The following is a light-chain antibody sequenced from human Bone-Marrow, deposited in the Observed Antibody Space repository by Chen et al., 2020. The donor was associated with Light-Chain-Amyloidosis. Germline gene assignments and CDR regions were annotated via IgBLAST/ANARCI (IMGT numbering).Light chain of an antibody. V-gene: IGLV6-57*01. CDR3: QSYQGSSQGV. CDR2: EDY. CDR1: SGSIATNY. Sequence: NFSLTQPHSASESPGKTVIISCTCSSGSIATNYVQWYQQRPGSSPTTVIYEDYQRPSGVPDRFSGSIDRSSNSASLTISGLKTEDEADYYCQSYQGSSQGVFGGGTKLTVL. J-gene: IGLJ3*02.